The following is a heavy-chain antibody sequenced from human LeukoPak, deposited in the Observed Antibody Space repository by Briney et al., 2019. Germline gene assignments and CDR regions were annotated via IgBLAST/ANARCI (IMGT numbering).Heavy chain of an antibody. V-gene: IGHV3-64*01. CDR2: ITSDGGST. D-gene: IGHD6-19*01. CDR3: ARDYTSGWWYFDY. Sequence: GGSPRLSCVASGFTFSSYTMHWVRQAPGKGLEYVSGITSDGGSTYYANSVKGRFTISRDNSKKTVFLQMGSLRAEDMAVYYCARDYTSGWWYFDYWGLGTLVTVSS. J-gene: IGHJ4*02. CDR1: GFTFSSYT.